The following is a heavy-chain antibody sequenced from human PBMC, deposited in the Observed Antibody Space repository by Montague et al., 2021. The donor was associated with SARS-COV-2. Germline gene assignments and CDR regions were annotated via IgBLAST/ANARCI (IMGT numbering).Heavy chain of an antibody. CDR3: ARAGGFDNSGYVGRLRTYYFDY. J-gene: IGHJ4*02. Sequence: SETLSLTCTVSGASIRSSDHHWGWVRQPPGKGLEWIGSIYYTGSRYYTPSLTSRLTISVDTSRYQFSLELTSVTAADTAIYYCARAGGFDNSGYVGRLRTYYFDYWGQGLLVTVSS. D-gene: IGHD3-22*01. V-gene: IGHV4-39*07. CDR2: IYYTGSR. CDR1: GASIRSSDHH.